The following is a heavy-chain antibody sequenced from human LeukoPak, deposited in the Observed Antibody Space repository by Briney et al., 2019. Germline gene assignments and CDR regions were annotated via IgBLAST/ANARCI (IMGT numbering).Heavy chain of an antibody. CDR3: AKDAWYSSSKSNWLDP. CDR2: IWYDGSKK. J-gene: IGHJ5*02. D-gene: IGHD2-2*01. V-gene: IGHV3-33*06. CDR1: GFTFSSYG. Sequence: GGSLRLSCAASGFTFSSYGMYWVRQAPGKGLEWVAVIWYDGSKKYYADSVKGRFTISRDNSKNTLYLQMNSLRAEDTAVYYCAKDAWYSSSKSNWLDPWGQGTLVTVSS.